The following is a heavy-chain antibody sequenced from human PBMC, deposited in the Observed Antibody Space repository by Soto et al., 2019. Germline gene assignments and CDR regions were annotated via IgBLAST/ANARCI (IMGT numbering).Heavy chain of an antibody. D-gene: IGHD3-10*02. CDR3: ARVDSSMFEGGEWFDP. CDR1: GGTFNRQA. Sequence: QVVQSGAEVKKPGSSVKVSCKASGGTFNRQAFSWVRQAPGQGLEWMGGFIPIFGTTDYSQKFQGRVTITADEATSTAYMELSSLTSDDTAVYYCARVDSSMFEGGEWFDPWCQGTLVTVSS. V-gene: IGHV1-69*12. CDR2: FIPIFGTT. J-gene: IGHJ5*02.